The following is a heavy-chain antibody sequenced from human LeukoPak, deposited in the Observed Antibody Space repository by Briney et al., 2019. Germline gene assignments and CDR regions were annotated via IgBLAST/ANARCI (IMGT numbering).Heavy chain of an antibody. CDR1: GYSFTSYW. Sequence: GESLKISCKGSGYSFTSYWIGWVRQMPGKGLEWMGIIYPGDSDTRYSPSFQGQVTISADKSISTAYLQWSSLKASDTATYYCARHGPAAAGNYYYYYYGMDVWGQGTTVTVSS. CDR2: IYPGDSDT. CDR3: ARHGPAAAGNYYYYYYGMDV. D-gene: IGHD6-13*01. J-gene: IGHJ6*02. V-gene: IGHV5-51*01.